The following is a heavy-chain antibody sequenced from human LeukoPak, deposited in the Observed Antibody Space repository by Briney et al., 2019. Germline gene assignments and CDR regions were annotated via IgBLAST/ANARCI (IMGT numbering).Heavy chain of an antibody. V-gene: IGHV1-18*01. CDR3: ARVRDECSSTSCYTYFDY. CDR2: ISAYNGNT. CDR1: GYTFTSYG. J-gene: IGHJ4*02. D-gene: IGHD2-2*02. Sequence: GASVKVSCKASGYTFTSYGISWVRQAPGQGLEWMGWISAYNGNTNYAQKLQGRVTMTTDTSTSTAYMELRSLRSDDTAVYYCARVRDECSSTSCYTYFDYWGQRTLVTVSS.